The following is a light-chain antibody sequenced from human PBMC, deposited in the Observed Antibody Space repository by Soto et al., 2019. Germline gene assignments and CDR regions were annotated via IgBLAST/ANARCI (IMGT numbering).Light chain of an antibody. Sequence: EIVLTQSPGTLSLSPGERATLSYRPSQSVSNTYLAWYQQKPGQAPRLLIYGASNRATGIPDRFSGSGSGTDFTLTISSLEPEDFAVYFCQQRSSWPLTFGGGTKGDIK. CDR1: QSVSNTY. CDR2: GAS. V-gene: IGKV3D-20*02. CDR3: QQRSSWPLT. J-gene: IGKJ4*02.